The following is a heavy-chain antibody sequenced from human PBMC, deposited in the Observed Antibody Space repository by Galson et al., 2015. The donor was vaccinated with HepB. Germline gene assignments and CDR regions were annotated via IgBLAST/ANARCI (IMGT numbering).Heavy chain of an antibody. Sequence: SLRLSCAVSGFTFNVYAMHWVRQAPGKALEWVAYIAFDGNHENYADSVKGRFTISRDNLKNMVYLQMDSLRVEDTAVYFCAREGVVHKPLDYWGQGTLVTVSS. V-gene: IGHV3-30-3*01. CDR3: AREGVVHKPLDY. D-gene: IGHD3-16*01. J-gene: IGHJ4*02. CDR2: IAFDGNHE. CDR1: GFTFNVYA.